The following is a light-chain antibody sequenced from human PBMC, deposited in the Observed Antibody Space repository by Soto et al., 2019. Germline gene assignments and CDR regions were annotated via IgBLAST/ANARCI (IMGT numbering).Light chain of an antibody. CDR3: KQYNSYSGT. CDR2: HAS. Sequence: DIQMTQSPSTLPASVGDRVTITCRASQSIDRWLAWYQQRPGKAPKILIYHASSLETGVPSRFSGSGSGTEVTVCISSLQPDDLTTDSCKQYNSYSGTNGPGTRVEIK. J-gene: IGKJ1*01. CDR1: QSIDRW. V-gene: IGKV1-5*01.